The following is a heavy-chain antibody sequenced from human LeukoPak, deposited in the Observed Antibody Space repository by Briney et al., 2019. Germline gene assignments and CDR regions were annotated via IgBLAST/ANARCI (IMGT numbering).Heavy chain of an antibody. CDR2: IYYSGST. J-gene: IGHJ5*02. V-gene: IGHV4-39*02. D-gene: IGHD4-17*01. CDR3: ARDWTRMTTVTTSGWFDP. CDR1: GGSISSSSYY. Sequence: SETLSLTCTVSGGSISSSSYYWGWIRQPPGKGLEWIGSIYYSGSTYYNPSLKSRVTISVDTSKNQFSLKLSSVTAADTAVYYCARDWTRMTTVTTSGWFDPWGQGTLVTVSS.